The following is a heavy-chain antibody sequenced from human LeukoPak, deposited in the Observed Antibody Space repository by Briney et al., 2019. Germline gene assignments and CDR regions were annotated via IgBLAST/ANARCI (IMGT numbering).Heavy chain of an antibody. D-gene: IGHD3-10*01. J-gene: IGHJ4*02. V-gene: IGHV4-34*01. CDR2: IYYSGST. Sequence: SETLSLTCAVYGGSFSGYYWSWIRQPPGKGLEWIGSIYYSGSTYYNPSLKSRVTISVDTSKNQFSLKLSSVTAADTAVYYCARLSGVVRGVINYWGQGTLVTVSS. CDR1: GGSFSGYY. CDR3: ARLSGVVRGVINY.